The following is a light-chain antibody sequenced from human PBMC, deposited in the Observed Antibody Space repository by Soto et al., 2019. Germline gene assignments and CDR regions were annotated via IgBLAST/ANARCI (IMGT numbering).Light chain of an antibody. Sequence: EIVLTQSPGTLSLSPGERATLSCRASQSVSSSYLAWYQQKPGQAPRLLIYGASSRATGIPDRFSGSGSGTDFTLTISRLEPEDFAVYYCQQYCSSRLYTFGQATKLEIK. J-gene: IGKJ2*01. CDR3: QQYCSSRLYT. CDR2: GAS. V-gene: IGKV3-20*01. CDR1: QSVSSSY.